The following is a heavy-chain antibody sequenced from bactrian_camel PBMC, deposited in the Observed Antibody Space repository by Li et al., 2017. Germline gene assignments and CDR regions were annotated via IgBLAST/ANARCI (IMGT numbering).Heavy chain of an antibody. CDR2: IESDGST. CDR1: RDIHSTYC. J-gene: IGHJ4*01. Sequence: HVQLVESGGGSVHAGGSLRLSCVASRDIHSTYCMGWFRQAPGKEREGIAAIESDGSTTVADSVKGRFTISQDNAKKTVYLQMNSLKPEDTALYYCAAVDVPFRCGLGSALCYYWGQGTQVTVSS. V-gene: IGHV3S53*01. D-gene: IGHD5*01. CDR3: AAVDVPFRCGLGSALCYY.